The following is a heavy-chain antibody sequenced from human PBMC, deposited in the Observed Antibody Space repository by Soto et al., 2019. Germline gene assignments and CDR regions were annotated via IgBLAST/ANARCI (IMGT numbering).Heavy chain of an antibody. V-gene: IGHV4-30-2*01. CDR2: MYHSGST. Sequence: QLQLQESGSGLVKPSQTLSLTCAVSGGSISSGGYSWSWIRQPPGKGLEWIGYMYHSGSTYYNPSLKSRVTTSIDRSKNQFSLKLSSVTAADTAVYYSARVPDYWGQGILVTVSS. CDR3: ARVPDY. D-gene: IGHD2-2*01. J-gene: IGHJ4*02. CDR1: GGSISSGGYS.